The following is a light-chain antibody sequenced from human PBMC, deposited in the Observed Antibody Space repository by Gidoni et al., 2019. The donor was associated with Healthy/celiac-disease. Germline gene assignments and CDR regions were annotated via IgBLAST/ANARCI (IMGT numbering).Light chain of an antibody. V-gene: IGKV3-20*01. CDR2: GAS. J-gene: IGKJ4*01. CDR3: QQYGSSRLT. CDR1: QSVSSSY. Sequence: DIVLTQSPGTLSLSPGERAPLSCRASQSVSSSYLAWYQQKPGQAPRLLIYGASSRATGIPDRFSGSGSGTDFTLTISRLEPEDFAVYYCQQYGSSRLTFGGGTKVEIK.